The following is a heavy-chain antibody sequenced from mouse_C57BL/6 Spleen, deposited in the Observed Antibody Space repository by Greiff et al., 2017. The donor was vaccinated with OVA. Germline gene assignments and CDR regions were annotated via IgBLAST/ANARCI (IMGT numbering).Heavy chain of an antibody. D-gene: IGHD1-1*01. J-gene: IGHJ4*01. CDR1: GYSFTSYY. Sequence: QVQLQQSGPELVKPGASVKISCKASGYSFTSYYIHWVKQRPGQGLEWIGWIYPGSGNTKYNEKFKGKATLTADTSSSTAYMQLSSLTSEDSAVYYCAREITTVVVRDYAMDYWGQGTSVTVSS. V-gene: IGHV1-66*01. CDR3: AREITTVVVRDYAMDY. CDR2: IYPGSGNT.